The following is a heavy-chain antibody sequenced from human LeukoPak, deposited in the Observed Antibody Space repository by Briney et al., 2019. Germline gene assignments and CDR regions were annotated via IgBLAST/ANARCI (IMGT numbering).Heavy chain of an antibody. J-gene: IGHJ4*02. CDR2: IAFDGSNK. CDR3: ARDGTYEGLYGDYLDQ. CDR1: GFTFSSYA. Sequence: PGGSLRLSCAASGFTFSSYAMHWVRETPGQGLEWVAAIAFDGSNKYYADSVKGRFIISRDKSKGTLFLQMNSLRAEDTALYYCARDGTYEGLYGDYLDQWGQGTLVTVS. V-gene: IGHV3-30*04. D-gene: IGHD1-26*01.